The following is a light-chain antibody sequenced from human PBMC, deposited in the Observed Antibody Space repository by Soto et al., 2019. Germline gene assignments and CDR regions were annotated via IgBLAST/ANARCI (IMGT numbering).Light chain of an antibody. CDR3: QQRAQGWT. Sequence: EMVMTQSPATLSVSPGERATLSCRASQSVGTNLVWYQQKPGQAPRLLIYGATTRATGIPARFSGSGSGTEFTLTISSLQSEDFAVSYCQQRAQGWTFGQGTKVEIK. V-gene: IGKV3-15*01. J-gene: IGKJ1*01. CDR2: GAT. CDR1: QSVGTN.